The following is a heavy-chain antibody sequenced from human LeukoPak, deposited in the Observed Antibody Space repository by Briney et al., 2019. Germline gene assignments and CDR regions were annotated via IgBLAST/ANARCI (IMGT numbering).Heavy chain of an antibody. CDR1: GGSINNYY. J-gene: IGHJ4*02. CDR2: IYTSGNT. Sequence: SETLSLTCTVSGGSINNYYWSWIRQPAGKGLEWIGRIYTSGNTNYNPSLKSRVTMSVDTSKNQFSLKLRSVTAADTAVYYCARLYGNYQNYFDYWGQGTLVTVSS. D-gene: IGHD1-7*01. CDR3: ARLYGNYQNYFDY. V-gene: IGHV4-4*07.